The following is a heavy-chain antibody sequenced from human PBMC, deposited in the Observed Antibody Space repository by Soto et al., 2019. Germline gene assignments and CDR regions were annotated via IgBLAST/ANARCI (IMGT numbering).Heavy chain of an antibody. CDR1: GDPISSYY. V-gene: IGHV4-59*08. D-gene: IGHD2-21*01. J-gene: IGHJ5*02. CDR3: ATSARDGIVPFDP. CDR2: IYYSGTT. Sequence: SETLSLTCTVSGDPISSYYWSWIRQPPGKGLEWIGYIYYSGTTNYNPSLRSRVTISVDTSRNQFSLKLSSVTAADTAVYYCATSARDGIVPFDPWGQGTLVTASS.